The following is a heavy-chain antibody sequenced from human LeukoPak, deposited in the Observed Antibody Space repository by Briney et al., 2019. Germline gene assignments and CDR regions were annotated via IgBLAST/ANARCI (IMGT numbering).Heavy chain of an antibody. CDR1: GGTSNIHA. Sequence: SVTVSCTASGGTSNIHAISWVRQAPGPGLEWMGRIIPNLGTTNRAQNFQDRVTLTADKSTNTAYMGLTSLTSDDTAVYYCATTNDGGGYQWGDFFDFWGQGTLVTVSS. V-gene: IGHV1-69*04. J-gene: IGHJ4*02. CDR2: IIPNLGTT. CDR3: ATTNDGGGYQWGDFFDF. D-gene: IGHD3-22*01.